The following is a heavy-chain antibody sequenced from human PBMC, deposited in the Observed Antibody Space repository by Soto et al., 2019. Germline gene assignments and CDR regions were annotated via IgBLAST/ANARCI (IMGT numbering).Heavy chain of an antibody. CDR1: GYSFTSYW. V-gene: IGHV5-10-1*01. D-gene: IGHD2-2*02. CDR2: IDPSDSYT. CDR3: ATRGYCSSTSCYSGDY. J-gene: IGHJ4*02. Sequence: PGESLKISCKGSGYSFTSYWISWVRQMPGKGLEWMGRIDPSDSYTNYSPSFQGYVTISADKSISTAYLQWSSLKASDTAMYYCATRGYCSSTSCYSGDYWGQGTLVTVSS.